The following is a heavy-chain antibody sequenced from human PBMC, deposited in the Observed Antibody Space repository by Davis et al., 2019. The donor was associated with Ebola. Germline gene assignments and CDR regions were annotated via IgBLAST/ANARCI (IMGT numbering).Heavy chain of an antibody. D-gene: IGHD6-6*01. J-gene: IGHJ4*02. CDR1: GGSISSHY. Sequence: SETLSLTCTVSGGSISSHYWGWIRQPPGKGLEWIGYIYYSGSTNYNPSFKSRVTISVDTSKNQFSLKLSSVTAADTAVYYCARHTYSSSSIDYWGQGTLVTVSS. CDR3: ARHTYSSSSIDY. V-gene: IGHV4-59*08. CDR2: IYYSGST.